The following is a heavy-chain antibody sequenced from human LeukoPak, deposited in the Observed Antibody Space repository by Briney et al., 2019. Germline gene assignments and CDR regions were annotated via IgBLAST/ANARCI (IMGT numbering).Heavy chain of an antibody. D-gene: IGHD6-19*01. Sequence: GGSLRLSCAASGFTFSTHAITWVRQGPGKGLEWVSAIRPDGDRTYYANSVRGRFTISRNNSKDTVYLQINGLRVEDTAVYYCAREQSGTRGWYTVDYWGQGTLVTVSS. V-gene: IGHV3-23*01. CDR3: AREQSGTRGWYTVDY. CDR2: IRPDGDRT. CDR1: GFTFSTHA. J-gene: IGHJ4*02.